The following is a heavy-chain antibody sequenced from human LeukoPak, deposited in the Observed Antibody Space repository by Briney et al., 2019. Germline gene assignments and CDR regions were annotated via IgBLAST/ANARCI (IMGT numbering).Heavy chain of an antibody. Sequence: GGSLRLSCAASGFTFSTYAMSWVRQAPGKGLEWVSTISGSGANTYYADSVRGRFTISRDNSKNTLYLHMNSLRAEDTAVYYCARDFRQEGTLFDYWGQGTLVTVSS. CDR2: ISGSGANT. CDR1: GFTFSTYA. D-gene: IGHD3-10*01. V-gene: IGHV3-23*01. J-gene: IGHJ4*02. CDR3: ARDFRQEGTLFDY.